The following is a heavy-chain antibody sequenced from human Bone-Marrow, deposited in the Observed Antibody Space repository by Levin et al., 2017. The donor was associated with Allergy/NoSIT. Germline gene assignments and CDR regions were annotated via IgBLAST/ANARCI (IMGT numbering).Heavy chain of an antibody. CDR2: IVVGSGNT. D-gene: IGHD6-19*01. J-gene: IGHJ4*02. CDR3: AADLGAVAGN. V-gene: IGHV1-58*01. CDR1: GFTFTSSA. Sequence: SVKVSCKASGFTFTSSAVQWVRQARGQRLEWIGWIVVGSGNTDYAQNFQERVTITWDMSTSTAYMELSSLRSEDTAVYYCAADLGAVAGNWGQGTLVTVSS.